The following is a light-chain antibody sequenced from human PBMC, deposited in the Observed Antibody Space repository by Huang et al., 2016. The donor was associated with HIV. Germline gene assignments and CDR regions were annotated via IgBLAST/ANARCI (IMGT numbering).Light chain of an antibody. CDR1: QSVSTC. CDR2: DAS. V-gene: IGKV3-11*01. J-gene: IGKJ3*01. CDR3: QQCSNCPFT. Sequence: EIVLTQFPATLSLSPGERATLSCRASQSVSTCLAWYQQKPGQAPRLLIYDASKRATGCPARFSGSGSGTDFTLTISSLEPEEFAVYYCQQCSNCPFTFGPGTKVDIK.